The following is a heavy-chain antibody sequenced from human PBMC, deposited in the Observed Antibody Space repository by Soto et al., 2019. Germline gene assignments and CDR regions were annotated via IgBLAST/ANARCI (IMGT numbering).Heavy chain of an antibody. CDR2: FYYSGST. CDR3: ARGGYYDSSGYYSDY. V-gene: IGHV4-59*01. CDR1: GGSISSYY. D-gene: IGHD3-22*01. J-gene: IGHJ4*02. Sequence: SETLSLTCTVSGGSISSYYWSWIRQPPGKGLEWIGYFYYSGSTNYNPSLKSRVTISVDTSKNQFSLKLSSVTAADTAVYYCARGGYYDSSGYYSDYWGQGTLVTVSS.